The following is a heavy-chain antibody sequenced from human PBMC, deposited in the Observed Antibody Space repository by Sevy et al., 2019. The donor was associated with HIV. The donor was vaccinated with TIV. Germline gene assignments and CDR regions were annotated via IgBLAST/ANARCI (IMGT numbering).Heavy chain of an antibody. CDR1: GFTVSSNY. V-gene: IGHV3-53*01. Sequence: GGSLRLSCAASGFTVSSNYMSWVRQAPGKGLEWVSVIYSGGSTYYADSVKGRFTISRDNSKNTLYLQMNSLRAEDTAVYYCARRYDFWGGNYFDYWGQGTLVTVSS. CDR2: IYSGGST. J-gene: IGHJ4*02. CDR3: ARRYDFWGGNYFDY. D-gene: IGHD3-3*01.